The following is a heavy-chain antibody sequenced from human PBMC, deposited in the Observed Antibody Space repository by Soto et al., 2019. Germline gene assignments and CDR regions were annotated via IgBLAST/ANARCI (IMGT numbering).Heavy chain of an antibody. J-gene: IGHJ4*02. CDR3: AKDSIYIVVVTALDY. CDR2: ISGSGGST. CDR1: GFTFSSYA. D-gene: IGHD2-21*02. Sequence: EVQLLESGGGLVQPGGSLRLSCAASGFTFSSYAMSWVRQAPGKGLEWVSAISGSGGSTYYADSVKGRFTISRDNSKNTLYLQRNSLRAEDTAVYYCAKDSIYIVVVTALDYWGQGTLVTVSS. V-gene: IGHV3-23*01.